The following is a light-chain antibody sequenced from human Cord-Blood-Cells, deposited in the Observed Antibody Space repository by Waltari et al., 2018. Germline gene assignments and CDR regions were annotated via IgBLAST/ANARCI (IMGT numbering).Light chain of an antibody. J-gene: IGKJ4*01. CDR2: GAS. V-gene: IGKV3-20*01. CDR1: QSVSSSY. CDR3: QQYGSSPLLT. Sequence: IVLTQSPGTLSLSPGERATLSCRASQSVSSSYLACYQQKPGQAPRLLIYGASSRATGIPDRFSGSGSGTDFTLTISRLEPEDFAVYYCQQYGSSPLLTFGGGTKVEIK.